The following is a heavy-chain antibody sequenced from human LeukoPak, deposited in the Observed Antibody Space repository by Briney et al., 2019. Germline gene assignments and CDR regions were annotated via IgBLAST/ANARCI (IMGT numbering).Heavy chain of an antibody. J-gene: IGHJ5*02. Sequence: NPGGSLRLSCAASGFTFSSYSMNWVRQAPGKGLEWVSSISSSSSYIYYADSVKGRFTISRDNSKNSLYLQLNSLRAEDTAVYYCARRAAVAGTFDPWGQGTLVTVSS. CDR1: GFTFSSYS. CDR2: ISSSSSYI. D-gene: IGHD6-19*01. V-gene: IGHV3-21*01. CDR3: ARRAAVAGTFDP.